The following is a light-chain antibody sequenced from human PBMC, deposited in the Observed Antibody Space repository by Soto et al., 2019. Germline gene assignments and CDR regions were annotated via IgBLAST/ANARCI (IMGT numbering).Light chain of an antibody. V-gene: IGLV2-11*01. CDR2: DVT. CDR1: SSDVGGYDY. Sequence: QSALTQPPSVSGSPGQSVTISCTGTSSDVGGYDYVSWYQQRPGKAPKLLIYDVTKRPSGVPDRSSGSKSGNTASLTISGLQDEDQAAFYCCSYGGSFPYVFGTGTKVTV. J-gene: IGLJ1*01. CDR3: CSYGGSFPYV.